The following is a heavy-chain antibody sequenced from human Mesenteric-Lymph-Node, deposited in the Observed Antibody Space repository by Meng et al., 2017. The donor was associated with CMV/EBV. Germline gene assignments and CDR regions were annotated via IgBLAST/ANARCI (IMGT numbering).Heavy chain of an antibody. D-gene: IGHD5-18*01. CDR3: AREQLWSGYYYYYGIDV. CDR2: LHTAGTS. J-gene: IGHJ6*02. CDR1: GITVNAHY. Sequence: GESLKISCVVSGITVNAHYMAWVRQAPGKGLESVSVLHTAGTSDYADAVKGRFTISRDTRKSTLYLQMNSLIPEDTAVYYCAREQLWSGYYYYYGIDVWGQGTTVTVSS. V-gene: IGHV3-66*02.